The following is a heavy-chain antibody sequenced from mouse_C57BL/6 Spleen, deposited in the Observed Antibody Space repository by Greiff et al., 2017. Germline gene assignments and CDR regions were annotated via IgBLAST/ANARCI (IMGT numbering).Heavy chain of an antibody. CDR2: IYPRSGNT. V-gene: IGHV1-81*01. CDR1: GYTFTSYG. J-gene: IGHJ3*01. CDR3: ARDSNSFAY. Sequence: QVQLQQSGAELARPGASVKLSCKASGYTFTSYGISWVKQRTGQGLEWIGEIYPRSGNTYYNEKFKGKATLTADKSSSTAYMELRSLTSEDSAVYFCARDSNSFAYGGQGTLVTVSA. D-gene: IGHD2-5*01.